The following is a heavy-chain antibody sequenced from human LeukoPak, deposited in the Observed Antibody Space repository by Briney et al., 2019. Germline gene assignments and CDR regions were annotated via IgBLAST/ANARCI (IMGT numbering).Heavy chain of an antibody. CDR1: GSNFTSYW. J-gene: IGHJ2*01. CDR2: IYPGDSDT. CDR3: ARHRVGAVAGIDWYFDL. V-gene: IGHV5-51*01. D-gene: IGHD6-19*01. Sequence: NSGESLQISCKGSGSNFTSYWIGWGRQLPGKGLEWMGIIYPGDSDTRYSPSFQGQVTISDDKYNSTAYLQWSSLKASDTAMYYCARHRVGAVAGIDWYFDLWGRGTLVTVSS.